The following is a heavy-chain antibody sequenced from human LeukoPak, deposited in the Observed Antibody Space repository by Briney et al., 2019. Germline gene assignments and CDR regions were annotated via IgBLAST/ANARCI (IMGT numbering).Heavy chain of an antibody. J-gene: IGHJ4*02. CDR3: ARDRRTVFDY. CDR2: ISAYNGNT. CDR1: GGTFSSYA. Sequence: ASVKVSCKASGGTFSSYAISWVRQAPGQGLEWMGWISAYNGNTNYAQKLQGRVTMTTDTSTSTAYMELRSLRSDDTAVYYCARDRRTVFDYWGQGTLVTVSS. V-gene: IGHV1-18*01. D-gene: IGHD2-2*01.